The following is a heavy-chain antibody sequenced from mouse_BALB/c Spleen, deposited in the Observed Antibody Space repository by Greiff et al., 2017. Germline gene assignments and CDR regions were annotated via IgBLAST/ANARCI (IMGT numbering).Heavy chain of an antibody. CDR2: ISYDGSN. D-gene: IGHD2-4*01. CDR1: GYSITSGYY. Sequence: EVQRVESGPGLVKPSQSLSLTCSVTGYSITSGYYWNWIRQFPGNKLEWMGYISYDGSNNYNPSLKNRISITRDTSKNQFFLKLNSVTTEDTATYYCARDDYDYDGYYYAMDYWGQGTSVTVSS. V-gene: IGHV3-6*02. CDR3: ARDDYDYDGYYYAMDY. J-gene: IGHJ4*01.